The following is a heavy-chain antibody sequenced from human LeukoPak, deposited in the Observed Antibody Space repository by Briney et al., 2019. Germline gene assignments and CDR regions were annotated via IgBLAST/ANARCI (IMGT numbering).Heavy chain of an antibody. CDR2: IKQDGSEK. Sequence: PGGSLRLSCAASGFTFSSYWMSWVRQAPGKGLEWVANIKQDGSEKYYVDSVEGRFTISRDNAKNSLYLQMNSLRAEDTAVYYCARDGRYYDSSSYPEPFDYWGQGTLVTVSS. J-gene: IGHJ4*02. CDR3: ARDGRYYDSSSYPEPFDY. D-gene: IGHD3-22*01. CDR1: GFTFSSYW. V-gene: IGHV3-7*01.